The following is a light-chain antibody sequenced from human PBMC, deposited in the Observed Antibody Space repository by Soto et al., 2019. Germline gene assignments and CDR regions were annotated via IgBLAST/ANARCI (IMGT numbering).Light chain of an antibody. CDR2: AAS. V-gene: IGKV1-27*01. J-gene: IGKJ4*01. Sequence: DIQMTQSPPSLAASVGDRVTITCRASQGIRNYLVWYQQKPGKPPKPLIYAASTLDSGVPSRFSGSGSGTHFTLTISSLQPEDVATYYCQQTKTALLTFGGGTRVEVK. CDR1: QGIRNY. CDR3: QQTKTALLT.